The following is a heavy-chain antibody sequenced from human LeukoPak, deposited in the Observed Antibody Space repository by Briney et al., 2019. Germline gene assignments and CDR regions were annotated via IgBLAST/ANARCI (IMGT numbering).Heavy chain of an antibody. CDR1: GFTSSSYS. CDR2: ISSSSSYI. J-gene: IGHJ4*02. V-gene: IGHV3-21*01. CDR3: ARDTAYYYDSSGYRNDY. D-gene: IGHD3-22*01. Sequence: PGGSLRLSCAASGFTSSSYSMNWVRQAPGKGLEWVSSISSSSSYIYYADSVKGRFTISRDNAKNSLYLQMNSLRAEDTAVYYCARDTAYYYDSSGYRNDYWGQGTLVTVSS.